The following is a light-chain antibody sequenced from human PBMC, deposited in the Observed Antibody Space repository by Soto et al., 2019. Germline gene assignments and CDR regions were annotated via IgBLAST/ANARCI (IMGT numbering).Light chain of an antibody. CDR1: SSNIGSNYD. J-gene: IGLJ1*01. CDR2: GYT. Sequence: QSVLTQPPSVSGAPGQTVTISCAGTSSNIGSNYDVHWYQHLPGTAPKLLIFGYTNRPSGVPDRFSGSKSGTSASLAITGLQSEDEAAYYCSSYAGSSNVFGTGTKLTVL. CDR3: SSYAGSSNV. V-gene: IGLV1-40*01.